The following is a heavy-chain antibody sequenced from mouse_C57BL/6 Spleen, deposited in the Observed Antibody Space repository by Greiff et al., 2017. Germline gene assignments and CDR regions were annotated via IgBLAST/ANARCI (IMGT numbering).Heavy chain of an antibody. CDR2: SRNKANDYTT. CDR1: GFTFSDFY. J-gene: IGHJ3*01. CDR3: ARDADERVWFAY. V-gene: IGHV7-1*01. Sequence: EVMLVESGGGLVQSGRSLRLSCATSGFTFSDFYMEWVRQAPGKGLEWIAASRNKANDYTTEYSASVKGRFIVSRDTSQSILYLQMNALRAEDTAIYYCARDADERVWFAYWGQGTLVTVSA.